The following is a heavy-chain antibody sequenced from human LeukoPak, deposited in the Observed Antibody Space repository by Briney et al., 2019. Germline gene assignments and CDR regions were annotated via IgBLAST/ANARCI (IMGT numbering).Heavy chain of an antibody. CDR2: IYSGGST. V-gene: IGHV3-53*01. CDR3: ARGSIVGAFFDY. CDR1: GFTVSSNY. J-gene: IGHJ4*02. D-gene: IGHD1-26*01. Sequence: GGSLRLSCAASGFTVSSNYMSWVRQAPGKGLEWVSVIYSGGSTYYADFVKGRFTISRDNSKNTLYLQMNSLRAEDTAVYYCARGSIVGAFFDYWGQGTLVTVSS.